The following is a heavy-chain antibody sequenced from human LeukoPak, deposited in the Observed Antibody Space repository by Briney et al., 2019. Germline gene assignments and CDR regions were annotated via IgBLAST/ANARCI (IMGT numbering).Heavy chain of an antibody. D-gene: IGHD4-11*01. J-gene: IGHJ5*02. Sequence: ASVKVSCKASGYTFTSYGISWVRQAPGQGLEWMGWISAYNGNTNYAQKLEGRVTMTTDTSTSTAYMELRSLRSDDTAVYYCARVSTVTSWFDPWGQGTLVTVSS. V-gene: IGHV1-18*01. CDR1: GYTFTSYG. CDR2: ISAYNGNT. CDR3: ARVSTVTSWFDP.